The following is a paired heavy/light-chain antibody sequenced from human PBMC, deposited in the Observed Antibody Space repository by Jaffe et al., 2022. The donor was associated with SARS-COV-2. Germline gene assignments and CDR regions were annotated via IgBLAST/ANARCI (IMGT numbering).Heavy chain of an antibody. Sequence: QVQLVQSGSELKKPGASVKVSCKASGYTFTSYGMNWVRQAPGQGLEWIGWINTNSGNPTYAQGFTGRFVFSLDTYVNTAYLQISSLKAEDTAVYYCARMLYYDNSGYITWLDPWGQGTLVTVSS. CDR3: ARMLYYDNSGYITWLDP. V-gene: IGHV7-4-1*02. J-gene: IGHJ5*02. CDR2: INTNSGNP. CDR1: GYTFTSYG. D-gene: IGHD3-22*01.
Light chain of an antibody. V-gene: IGKV1-12*01. CDR3: QQANSFPYT. Sequence: DIQMTQSPSSVSASVGDRVTITCRASQGISSWLAWYQQKPGKAPKLLIYAASSLQSGVPSRFSGTRSGTEFTLTISSLQPEDFATYYCQQANSFPYTFGQGTKLEIK. CDR2: AAS. J-gene: IGKJ2*01. CDR1: QGISSW.